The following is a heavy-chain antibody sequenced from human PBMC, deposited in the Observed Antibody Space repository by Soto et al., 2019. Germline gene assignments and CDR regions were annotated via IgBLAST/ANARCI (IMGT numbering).Heavy chain of an antibody. J-gene: IGHJ3*02. CDR3: AGDSSRIAFDI. CDR2: IYYSGST. CDR1: GGSISSYY. V-gene: IGHV4-59*01. D-gene: IGHD2-2*01. Sequence: SETLSLTCTVSGGSISSYYWSWIRQPPGKGLEWIGYIYYSGSTNYNPSLKSRVTISVDTSKNQFSLKLSSVTAADTAVYYCAGDSSRIAFDIWGQGTMVTVS.